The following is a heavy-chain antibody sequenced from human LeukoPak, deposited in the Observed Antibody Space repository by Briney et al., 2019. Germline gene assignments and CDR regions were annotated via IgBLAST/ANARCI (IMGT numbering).Heavy chain of an antibody. J-gene: IGHJ4*02. CDR2: IYYSGRT. CDR1: GGSISSSSFY. V-gene: IGHV4-39*01. CDR3: ARHIHGSDWKYYFDY. D-gene: IGHD6-19*01. Sequence: SETLSLTCAVSGGSISSSSFYWGWIRQPPGKGLEWIGSIYYSGRTSYNPSLQSRVTISADTSRNQFSLKLSSVTAADTAIYYCARHIHGSDWKYYFDYWGQGTLVTVSS.